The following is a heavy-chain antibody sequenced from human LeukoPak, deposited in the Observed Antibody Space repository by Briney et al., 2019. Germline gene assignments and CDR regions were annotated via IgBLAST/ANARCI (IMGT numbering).Heavy chain of an antibody. J-gene: IGHJ3*02. CDR1: GYTFTGYY. V-gene: IGHV1-2*02. Sequence: ASVKVSCKASGYTFTGYYLHWVRQAPGQGREWMGWINPNSGGTNYAQKFQGRVTMTRDTSISTAYMELSRLTSDDTAVYYCARDRGYSSSSRDAFDIWGQGTMVTVSS. D-gene: IGHD6-13*01. CDR3: ARDRGYSSSSRDAFDI. CDR2: INPNSGGT.